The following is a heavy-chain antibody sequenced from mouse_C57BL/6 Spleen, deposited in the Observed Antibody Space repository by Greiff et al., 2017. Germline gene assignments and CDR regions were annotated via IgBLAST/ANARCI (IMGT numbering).Heavy chain of an antibody. Sequence: ESGPGLVKPSQSLSLTCSVTGYSITSGYYCNWIRQFPGNKLEWMGYISYDGSNNYNPSLKNRISITRDTSKNQFFLKLNSVTTEDTATYYCARDLSRRDYLDYWGQGTSVAVSS. J-gene: IGHJ4*01. CDR2: ISYDGSN. CDR3: ARDLSRRDYLDY. CDR1: GYSITSGYY. V-gene: IGHV3-6*01. D-gene: IGHD1-1*01.